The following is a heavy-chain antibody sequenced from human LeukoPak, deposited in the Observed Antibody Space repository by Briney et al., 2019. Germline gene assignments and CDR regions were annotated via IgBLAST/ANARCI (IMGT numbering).Heavy chain of an antibody. D-gene: IGHD3-3*01. V-gene: IGHV1-69*13. CDR3: ARVGPPRITIFGVVYAYGMDV. J-gene: IGHJ6*02. CDR1: GGTFSSYA. CDR2: IIPIFGTA. Sequence: SVQVSCQASGGTFSSYAISWVRQAPGQGLEWMGGIIPIFGTANYAQKFQGRVTITADESTSTAYMELSSLRSEDTAVYYCARVGPPRITIFGVVYAYGMDVWGQGTTVTVSS.